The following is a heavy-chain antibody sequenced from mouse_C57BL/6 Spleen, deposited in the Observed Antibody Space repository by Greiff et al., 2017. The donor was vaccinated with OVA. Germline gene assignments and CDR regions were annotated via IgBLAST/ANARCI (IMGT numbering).Heavy chain of an antibody. V-gene: IGHV1-80*01. CDR3: ARKEGYYGSSHDFDY. Sequence: QVQLKESGAELVKPGASVKISCKASGYAFSSYWMNWVKQRPGKGLEWIGQIYPGDGDTNYNGKFKGKATLTAAKSSSTAYKQLSSLTSEDSAIYFCARKEGYYGSSHDFDYWGQGTTLTVSA. CDR2: IYPGDGDT. D-gene: IGHD1-1*01. CDR1: GYAFSSYW. J-gene: IGHJ2*01.